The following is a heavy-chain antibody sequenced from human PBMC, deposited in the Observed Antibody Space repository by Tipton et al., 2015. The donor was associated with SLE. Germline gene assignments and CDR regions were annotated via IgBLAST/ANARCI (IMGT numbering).Heavy chain of an antibody. CDR3: ARSDYDYVWGSYGYYYYGMDV. CDR1: GFTFSSYA. D-gene: IGHD3-16*01. Sequence: SLRLSCAASGFTFSSYAMSWVRQAPGKGLEWVSYISSSSSTIYYADSVKGRFTISRDNAKNSLYLQMNSLRAEDTAVYYCARSDYDYVWGSYGYYYYGMDVWGQGTTVTVSS. J-gene: IGHJ6*02. CDR2: ISSSSSTI. V-gene: IGHV3-48*01.